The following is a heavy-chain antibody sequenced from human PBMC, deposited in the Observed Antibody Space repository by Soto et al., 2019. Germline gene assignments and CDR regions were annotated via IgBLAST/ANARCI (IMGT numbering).Heavy chain of an antibody. D-gene: IGHD3-16*01. J-gene: IGHJ4*02. CDR2: INSDGSST. Sequence: GSLRLSCAASGFTFSSYWMHWVRQAPGKGLVWVSRINSDGSSTSYADSVKGRFTISRDNAKNTLYLQMNSLRAEDTAVYYCARDMSHYVWGSYPHIDCWGQGTLVTVSS. CDR1: GFTFSSYW. V-gene: IGHV3-74*01. CDR3: ARDMSHYVWGSYPHIDC.